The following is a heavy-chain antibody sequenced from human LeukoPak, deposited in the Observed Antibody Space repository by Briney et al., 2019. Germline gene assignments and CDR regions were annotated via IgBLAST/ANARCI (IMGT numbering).Heavy chain of an antibody. Sequence: GGSLRLSCAASGFTFSSYGMHWVRQAPGKGLEWVAFIRYDGSNKYYADSVKGRFTISRDNSKNTLYLQMNSLRAEDTAVYYCAKDDYDSSGYYPTTSFDYWGQGTLVTVSS. CDR2: IRYDGSNK. D-gene: IGHD3-22*01. CDR1: GFTFSSYG. J-gene: IGHJ4*02. V-gene: IGHV3-30*02. CDR3: AKDDYDSSGYYPTTSFDY.